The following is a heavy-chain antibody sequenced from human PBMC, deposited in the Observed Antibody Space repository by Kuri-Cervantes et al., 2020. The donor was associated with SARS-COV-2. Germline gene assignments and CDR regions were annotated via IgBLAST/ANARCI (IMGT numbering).Heavy chain of an antibody. V-gene: IGHV4-34*01. J-gene: IGHJ4*02. D-gene: IGHD4-17*01. CDR1: GGSCSCYN. CDR3: ARGRPVTTFYRTSYFDY. CDR2: INHSGST. Sequence: SQTLPLTCAVYGGSCSCYNWSWIRKPPGKGLYWIGEINHSGSTNYNPSLKSRVTISVDTSKNQFSLKLSSVTAADTAVYYCARGRPVTTFYRTSYFDYWGQGTLVTVSS.